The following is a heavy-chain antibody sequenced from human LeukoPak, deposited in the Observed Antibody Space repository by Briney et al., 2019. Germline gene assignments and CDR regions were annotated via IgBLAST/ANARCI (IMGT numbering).Heavy chain of an antibody. V-gene: IGHV3-74*01. J-gene: IGHJ2*01. CDR1: GFTFSSYW. D-gene: IGHD2-21*02. Sequence: GGSLRLSCAASGFTFSSYWMHWVRQAPGKGLVWVSRINSDGSSTSYADSVKGRFTISRDNAKNSLYLQMNSLRAEDTALYYCAKVGEYCGGDCYSWYFDLWGRGTLVTVSS. CDR2: INSDGSST. CDR3: AKVGEYCGGDCYSWYFDL.